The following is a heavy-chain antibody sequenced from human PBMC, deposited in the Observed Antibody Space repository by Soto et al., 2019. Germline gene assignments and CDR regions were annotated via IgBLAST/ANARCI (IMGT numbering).Heavy chain of an antibody. J-gene: IGHJ4*02. CDR1: GFTFSSYA. CDR3: AKRGYCSGGSCPPIDY. V-gene: IGHV3-23*01. Sequence: GGSLRLSCAASGFTFSSYAMSWVRQAPGKGLEWVSAISGSGGSAYYADSVKGRFTISRDNSKNTLYLQMNSLRAEDTAVYYCAKRGYCSGGSCPPIDYWGQGTLVTVSS. D-gene: IGHD2-15*01. CDR2: ISGSGGSA.